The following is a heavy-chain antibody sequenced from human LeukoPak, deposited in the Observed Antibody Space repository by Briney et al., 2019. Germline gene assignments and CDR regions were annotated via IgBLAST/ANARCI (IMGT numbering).Heavy chain of an antibody. J-gene: IGHJ4*02. D-gene: IGHD1-26*01. CDR1: GYSISSGYY. CDR2: IYHSGST. CDR3: ARAVGVKGGYFDY. Sequence: PSETLSLTCAASGYSISSGYYWGWIRQPPGKGLEWIGSIYHSGSTYYNPSLKSRVTISVDTSKNQFSLKLSSVTAADTAVYYCARAVGVKGGYFDYWGQGTLVTVSS. V-gene: IGHV4-38-2*01.